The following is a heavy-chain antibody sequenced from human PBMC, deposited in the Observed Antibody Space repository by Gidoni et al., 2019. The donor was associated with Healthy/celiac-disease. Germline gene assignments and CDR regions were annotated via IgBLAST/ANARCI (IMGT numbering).Heavy chain of an antibody. J-gene: IGHJ4*02. CDR3: ASSSSGWYKSSSIDY. CDR1: GFTFSSYS. V-gene: IGHV3-21*01. Sequence: EVQLVESGGGLVKPGGSLRLSCAASGFTFSSYSMTWVRQAPGKGLEWVSSISSSSSYIYYADSVKGRFTISRDNAKNSLYLQMNSLRAEDTAVYYCASSSSGWYKSSSIDYWGQGTLVTVSS. CDR2: ISSSSSYI. D-gene: IGHD6-19*01.